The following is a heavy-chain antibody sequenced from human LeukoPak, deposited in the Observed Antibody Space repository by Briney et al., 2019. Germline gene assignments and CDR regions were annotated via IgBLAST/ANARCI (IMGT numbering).Heavy chain of an antibody. Sequence: GGSLRLSCAASGFTFSSYSMNWVRQAPGKGLEWVSSISSSSSYIYYADSVKGRFTISRDNAKNSLYLQMNSLRAADTAVYYCERTVHSSGWGTIDYGAQGTVVTASS. V-gene: IGHV3-21*01. D-gene: IGHD6-19*01. CDR3: ERTVHSSGWGTIDY. J-gene: IGHJ4*02. CDR2: ISSSSSYI. CDR1: GFTFSSYS.